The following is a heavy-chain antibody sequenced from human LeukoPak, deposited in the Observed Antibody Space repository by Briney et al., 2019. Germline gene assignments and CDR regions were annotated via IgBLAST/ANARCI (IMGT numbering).Heavy chain of an antibody. Sequence: GGSLRLSCAASGFTFSGYWMSWVRQAPGKGLEWVANIKQDGSQKYYVDSVKGRFSISRDNAKNSLYLQMNSLRAEDTAVYYCARGVPYASWSSPHYSDYWGQGTLVTVSS. J-gene: IGHJ4*02. CDR3: ARGVPYASWSSPHYSDY. CDR2: IKQDGSQK. CDR1: GFTFSGYW. D-gene: IGHD3-3*01. V-gene: IGHV3-7*01.